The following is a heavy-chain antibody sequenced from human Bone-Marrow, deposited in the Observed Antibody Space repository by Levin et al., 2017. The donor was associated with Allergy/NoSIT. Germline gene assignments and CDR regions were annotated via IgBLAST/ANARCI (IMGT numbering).Heavy chain of an antibody. Sequence: GESLKISCVGSGFTFSTYDFHWVRQAPGEGLEWLASISYHGGNEKYADSVKGRFTISRDNSNNTLYLQMNSLRPGDTAVYYCAKDHYVTMFGDYWGQGTLVTVSS. V-gene: IGHV3-30*18. CDR1: GFTFSTYD. CDR3: AKDHYVTMFGDY. D-gene: IGHD3-3*01. J-gene: IGHJ4*02. CDR2: ISYHGGNE.